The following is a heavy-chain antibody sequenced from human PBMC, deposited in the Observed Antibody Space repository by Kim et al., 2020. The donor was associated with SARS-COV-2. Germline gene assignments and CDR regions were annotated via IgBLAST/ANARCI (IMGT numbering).Heavy chain of an antibody. D-gene: IGHD6-19*01. J-gene: IGHJ4*02. Sequence: SLKSRVTISVDTSKNQFSLKLSSVTAADTAVYYCARVGGSSGWYTGYFDYWGQGTLVTVSS. V-gene: IGHV4-59*01. CDR3: ARVGGSSGWYTGYFDY.